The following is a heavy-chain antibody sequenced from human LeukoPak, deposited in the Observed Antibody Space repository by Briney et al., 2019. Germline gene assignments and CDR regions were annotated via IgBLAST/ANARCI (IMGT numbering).Heavy chain of an antibody. CDR3: ARGPPLRYFDWLGVGYFDY. Sequence: GASVKVSCRASGGTFSSYAISWVRQAPGQGLEWMGGIIPIFSTANYAQKFQGRVTITADESTSTAYMELSSLRSEDTAVYYCARGPPLRYFDWLGVGYFDYWGQGTLVTVSS. CDR1: GGTFSSYA. J-gene: IGHJ4*02. V-gene: IGHV1-69*13. CDR2: IIPIFSTA. D-gene: IGHD3-9*01.